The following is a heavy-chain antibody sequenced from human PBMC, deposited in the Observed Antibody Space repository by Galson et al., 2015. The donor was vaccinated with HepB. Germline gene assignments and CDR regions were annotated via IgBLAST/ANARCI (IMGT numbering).Heavy chain of an antibody. CDR1: GYSISSGYY. CDR2: IYHSGST. J-gene: IGHJ4*02. D-gene: IGHD3-22*01. Sequence: ETLSLTCTVSGYSISSGYYWGWIRQPPGKGLEWIGSIYHSGSTYYNPSLKSRVTISVDTSKNQFSLKLSSVTAADTAVYYCAKADSSGYPYYFDCWGQGTLVTVSS. V-gene: IGHV4-38-2*02. CDR3: AKADSSGYPYYFDC.